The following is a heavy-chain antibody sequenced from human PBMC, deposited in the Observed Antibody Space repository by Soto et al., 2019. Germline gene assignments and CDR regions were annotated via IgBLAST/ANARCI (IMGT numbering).Heavy chain of an antibody. Sequence: EVQLLQSGGGLVQPGGSLRLSCVGSGFTFSRYAMIWLRQTPGKGLEWVSGIGDRGTTTYYADSVKGRFTMSRDNSGNTLFLQMNSLRAADTAGFYCAKDRAGDYYYYGMDVWGQGATVTVS. CDR3: AKDRAGDYYYYGMDV. D-gene: IGHD3-10*01. J-gene: IGHJ6*02. V-gene: IGHV3-23*01. CDR2: IGDRGTTT. CDR1: GFTFSRYA.